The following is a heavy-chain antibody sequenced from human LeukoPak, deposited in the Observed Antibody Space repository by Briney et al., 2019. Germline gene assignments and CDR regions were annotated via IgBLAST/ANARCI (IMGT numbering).Heavy chain of an antibody. Sequence: ASVKVSCKASGYSFTSYGISLVRQAPGQGLEWMGWISAYNGNTNYAQKLQGRVTMTTDTSTSTAYMELRSLRSDDTAVYYCARGYCSGGSCYPFDYWGQGTLVTVSS. V-gene: IGHV1-18*01. J-gene: IGHJ4*02. CDR1: GYSFTSYG. D-gene: IGHD2-15*01. CDR3: ARGYCSGGSCYPFDY. CDR2: ISAYNGNT.